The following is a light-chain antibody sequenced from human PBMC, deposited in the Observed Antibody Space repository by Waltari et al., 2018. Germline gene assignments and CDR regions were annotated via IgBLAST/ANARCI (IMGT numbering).Light chain of an antibody. J-gene: IGKJ5*01. CDR3: QPYNSYPIT. CDR1: QTIVGW. CDR2: QAS. Sequence: DIQMTQSPSTLSASVGDRVTITCRASQTIVGWLAWYQQKPGKAPKLLIYQASSLESGVPSRFSVSGSGTEFTLTISSLQPDDFATYYCQPYNSYPITFGQGTRLEIK. V-gene: IGKV1-5*03.